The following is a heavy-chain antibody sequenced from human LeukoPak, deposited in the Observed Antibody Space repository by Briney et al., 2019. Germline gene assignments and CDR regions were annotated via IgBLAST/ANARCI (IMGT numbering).Heavy chain of an antibody. J-gene: IGHJ4*02. Sequence: SESLSLTCTVSGVSVNSGSYYWNWIRQPPGKGLEWIGYIYYSGSTNYNPSLKSRVTISVDTSKNQFSLKLSSVTAADTAVYYCARAAYSGSYHSDYWGQGTLVTVSS. D-gene: IGHD1-26*01. V-gene: IGHV4-61*01. CDR3: ARAAYSGSYHSDY. CDR1: GVSVNSGSYY. CDR2: IYYSGST.